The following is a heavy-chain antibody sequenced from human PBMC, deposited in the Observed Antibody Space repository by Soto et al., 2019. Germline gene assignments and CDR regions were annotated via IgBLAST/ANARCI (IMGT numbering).Heavy chain of an antibody. CDR3: ARGTFRIGYCGGGSCYSGFDP. Sequence: SETLSLTCAVYGGSFSGYYWSWIRQPPGKGLEWIGEINHSGSTNYNPSLKSRVTISVDTSKNQFSLKLSSVTAADTAVYYCARGTFRIGYCGGGSCYSGFDPGGKGTLVTVSS. V-gene: IGHV4-34*01. J-gene: IGHJ5*02. CDR1: GGSFSGYY. D-gene: IGHD2-15*01. CDR2: INHSGST.